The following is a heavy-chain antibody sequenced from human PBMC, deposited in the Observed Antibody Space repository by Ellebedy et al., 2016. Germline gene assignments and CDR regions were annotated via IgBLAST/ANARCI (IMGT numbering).Heavy chain of an antibody. D-gene: IGHD3-3*01. V-gene: IGHV1-18*01. CDR3: ARDLLGRITIFGVVSPFDY. CDR1: GYTFTSYG. Sequence: ASVKVSXXASGYTFTSYGISWVRQAPGQGFEWMGWISAYNGNTNYAQKLQGRVTMTTDTSTSTAYMELRSLRSDDTAVYYCARDLLGRITIFGVVSPFDYWGQGTLVTVSS. J-gene: IGHJ4*02. CDR2: ISAYNGNT.